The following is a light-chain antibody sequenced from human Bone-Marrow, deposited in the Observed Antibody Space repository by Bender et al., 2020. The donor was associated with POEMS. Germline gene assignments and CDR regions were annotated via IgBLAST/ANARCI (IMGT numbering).Light chain of an antibody. V-gene: IGLV2-23*02. Sequence: QSALTQPASVSGSPGQSITISCTGTSSDVGSYEFVAWYQQHPEKAPRLLIYDVTNRPSGVSNRFSGTKSGNTASLTISGLQAEDEADYYCCSYGGSSTVLFGGGTKLTVL. CDR3: CSYGGSSTVL. CDR1: SSDVGSYEF. J-gene: IGLJ2*01. CDR2: DVT.